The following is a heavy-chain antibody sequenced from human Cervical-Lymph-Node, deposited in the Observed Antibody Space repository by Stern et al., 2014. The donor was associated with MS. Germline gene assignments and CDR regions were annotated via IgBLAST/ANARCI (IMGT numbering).Heavy chain of an antibody. CDR1: GYTFTSYY. CDR2: INPSGGST. J-gene: IGHJ4*02. V-gene: IGHV1-46*03. CDR3: ARGGDYGDYVTPWFDY. D-gene: IGHD4-17*01. Sequence: QVQLVQSGAEVKKPGASVKVSCKASGYTFTSYYMHWVRQAPGQGLEWMGIINPSGGSTSYAQKFQGRVTMTRDTSTSTVYMELSSLRSEDTAVYYCARGGDYGDYVTPWFDYWGQGTLVTVSS.